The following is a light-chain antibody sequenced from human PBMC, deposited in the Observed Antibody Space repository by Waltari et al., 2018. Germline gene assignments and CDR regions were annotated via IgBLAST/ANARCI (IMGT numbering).Light chain of an antibody. V-gene: IGKV4-1*01. CDR1: QSLLYSSNNKNY. CDR2: WAS. Sequence: DIVMTQSPDSLAVSLGERVTINCKSSQSLLYSSNNKNYLAGYQQKQGQAPTLLIYWASTRESGVPNLFSVSVSGTDFTLTISGLQAEDVAVYYCQQYYSTPLTFGGGTKVQFK. CDR3: QQYYSTPLT. J-gene: IGKJ4*01.